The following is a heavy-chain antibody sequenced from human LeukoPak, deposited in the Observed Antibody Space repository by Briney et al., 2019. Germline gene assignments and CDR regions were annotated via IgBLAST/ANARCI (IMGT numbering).Heavy chain of an antibody. CDR2: TYPGDSDT. V-gene: IGHV5-51*01. J-gene: IGHJ4*02. Sequence: GESLKISCQVFGYSFSSYWFGWVRQMPGKGLEWMGITYPGDSDTRYSPSFQGQVTISVNISISTAYLQWSSLKVSDTAIYYCARLNYFDSSGHDDYWGQGTLVTVSS. CDR3: ARLNYFDSSGHDDY. CDR1: GYSFSSYW. D-gene: IGHD3-22*01.